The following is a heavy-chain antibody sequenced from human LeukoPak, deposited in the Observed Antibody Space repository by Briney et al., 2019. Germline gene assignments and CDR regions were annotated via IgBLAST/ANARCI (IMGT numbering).Heavy chain of an antibody. CDR3: ARVVGPISYYDFWSGYYDFDY. Sequence: ASVKVSFKASGYTFTSYGISWVRQAPGQGLEWMGWISAYNGNTNYAQKLQGRVTMTTDTSTSTAYMELRSLRSDDTAVYYCARVVGPISYYDFWSGYYDFDYWGQGTLVTVSS. CDR1: GYTFTSYG. J-gene: IGHJ4*02. D-gene: IGHD3-3*01. CDR2: ISAYNGNT. V-gene: IGHV1-18*01.